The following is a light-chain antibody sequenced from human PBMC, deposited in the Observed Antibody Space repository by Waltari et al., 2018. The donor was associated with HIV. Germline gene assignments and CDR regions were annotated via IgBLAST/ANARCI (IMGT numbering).Light chain of an antibody. Sequence: QSALTQPASVSGSPGQSITISCTGTSSDVGGYNYVSWYQQHPGKAPKLMIYEVSKRPSVVSNRFSGSKSGNTASLTISGLQAEDEADYSCSSYTSSSTLVFGGGTKLTVL. CDR1: SSDVGGYNY. J-gene: IGLJ2*01. CDR3: SSYTSSSTLV. CDR2: EVS. V-gene: IGLV2-14*01.